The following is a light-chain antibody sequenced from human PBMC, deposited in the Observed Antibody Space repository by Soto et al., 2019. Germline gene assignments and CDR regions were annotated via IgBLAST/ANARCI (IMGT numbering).Light chain of an antibody. J-gene: IGKJ4*01. CDR1: QSVSSN. V-gene: IGKV3-15*01. CDR3: QQRSNWPYLT. CDR2: GAS. Sequence: EIVMTQSPATLSVSPGERATLSCRASQSVSSNLAWYQQKPGQAPRLLIYGASTRATGIPARFSGSGSGTEFTLTISSLQSEDFAVYYCQQRSNWPYLTFGGGTRVELK.